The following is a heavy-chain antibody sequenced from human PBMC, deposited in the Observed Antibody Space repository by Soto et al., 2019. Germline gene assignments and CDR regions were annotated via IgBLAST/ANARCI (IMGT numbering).Heavy chain of an antibody. Sequence: EVQLVESGGGLVQPGGSLRLSCAASGFTFSSYAMHWVRQAPGKGLEYVSAISSNGGSTYYANSVKGRFTISRDNSKNTLYLQMGSLRAEDMAVYYCARNLGVVVTAPFDYWGQGTLVTVSS. J-gene: IGHJ4*02. D-gene: IGHD2-21*02. CDR3: ARNLGVVVTAPFDY. CDR2: ISSNGGST. V-gene: IGHV3-64*01. CDR1: GFTFSSYA.